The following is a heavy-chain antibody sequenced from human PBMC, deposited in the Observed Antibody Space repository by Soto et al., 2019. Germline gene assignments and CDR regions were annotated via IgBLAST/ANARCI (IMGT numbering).Heavy chain of an antibody. CDR1: GYTFTSYG. CDR2: ISAYNGNT. Sequence: ASVKVSCKASGYTFTSYGISWVRQAPGQGLEWMGWISAYNGNTNYAQKLQGWVTMTRDTSISTAYMELSRLRSDDTAVYYCARGPKPFPGIAAAATTGSWFDPWGQGTLVTVSS. V-gene: IGHV1-18*01. J-gene: IGHJ5*02. CDR3: ARGPKPFPGIAAAATTGSWFDP. D-gene: IGHD6-13*01.